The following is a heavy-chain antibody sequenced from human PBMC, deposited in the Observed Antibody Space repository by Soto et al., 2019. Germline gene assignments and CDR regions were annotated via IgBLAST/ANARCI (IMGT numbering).Heavy chain of an antibody. V-gene: IGHV1-69*01. CDR1: GGTFSSYA. CDR3: ATSIAVAAPYYYYGMDV. CDR2: IIPIFGTA. Sequence: QVQLVQYGAEVKKPGSSVKVSCKASGGTFSSYAISWVRQSPGQGLEWMGGIIPIFGTANYAQKFQGRVTITADESTSTAYMELSRLRSEDTAVYYCATSIAVAAPYYYYGMDVWGQGTTVTVSS. J-gene: IGHJ6*02. D-gene: IGHD6-19*01.